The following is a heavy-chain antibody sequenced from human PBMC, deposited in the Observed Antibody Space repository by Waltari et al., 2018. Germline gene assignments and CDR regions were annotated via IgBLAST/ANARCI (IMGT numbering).Heavy chain of an antibody. CDR1: AGSISSSRYY. Sequence: QLQLQESRPGLVKPSETLSLTCTVSAGSISSSRYYWGWIRQPPGKGLEWIGSINYSGSTYYNPSLKSRVTISVDTSKNQFSLKLSSVTAADTAVYYCARDIAAVGKSFDYWGQGTLVTVSS. D-gene: IGHD6-13*01. CDR2: INYSGST. J-gene: IGHJ4*02. CDR3: ARDIAAVGKSFDY. V-gene: IGHV4-39*07.